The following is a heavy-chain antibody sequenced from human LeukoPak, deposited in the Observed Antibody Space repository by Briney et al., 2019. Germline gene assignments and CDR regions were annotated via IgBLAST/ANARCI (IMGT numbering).Heavy chain of an antibody. V-gene: IGHV3-23*01. CDR3: AKVYCSSTSCFDP. CDR2: ISGSGGNT. J-gene: IGHJ5*02. D-gene: IGHD2-2*01. Sequence: GESLRLSCAASGFTFSSYAMSWVRQAPGKGLEWVSAISGSGGNTYYADSVKGRFTISRDNSKNTLYLQMNSLRAEDTAVYYCAKVYCSSTSCFDPWGQGTLVTVSS. CDR1: GFTFSSYA.